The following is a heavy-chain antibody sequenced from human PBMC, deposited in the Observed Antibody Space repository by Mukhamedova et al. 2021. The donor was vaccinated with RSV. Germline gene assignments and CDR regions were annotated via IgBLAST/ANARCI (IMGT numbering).Heavy chain of an antibody. CDR3: TTVMVYDAFDI. J-gene: IGHJ3*02. V-gene: IGHV3-15*01. CDR2: IKSKTDGGTT. Sequence: GWVGRIKSKTDGGTTDYAAPVKGRFTISRDDSKSTLYLQMNSLKTEDTAVYYCTTVMVYDAFDIWGQGTMVTVSS. D-gene: IGHD1-14*01.